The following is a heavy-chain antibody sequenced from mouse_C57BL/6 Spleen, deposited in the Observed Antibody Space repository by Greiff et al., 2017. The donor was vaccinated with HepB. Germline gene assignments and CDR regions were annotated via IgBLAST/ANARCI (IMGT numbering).Heavy chain of an antibody. CDR2: IDPEDGET. V-gene: IGHV14-2*01. J-gene: IGHJ3*01. D-gene: IGHD2-14*01. Sequence: EVQLQQSGAELVKPGASVKLSCTASGFNIKDYYMHWVKQRTEQGLEWIGRIDPEDGETKHAPKFQGKATITADTSSNTAYLQLSSLTSEDTAVYYCARDRDRRFPYWGQGTLVTVTA. CDR3: ARDRDRRFPY. CDR1: GFNIKDYY.